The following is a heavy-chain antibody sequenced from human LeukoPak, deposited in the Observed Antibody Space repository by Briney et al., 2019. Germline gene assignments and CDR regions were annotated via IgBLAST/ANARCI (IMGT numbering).Heavy chain of an antibody. D-gene: IGHD3-9*01. CDR3: TTWNYDILTGYSI. Sequence: GGPLRLSCAASGFSFKNVWMSWVRQAPGKGLEWVGRIKSKTHGGTTDYAAAVKGRFTISRDDSKSTLYLQMNSLKTEDTALYYCTTWNYDILTGYSIWGQGTLVTVTS. J-gene: IGHJ4*02. V-gene: IGHV3-15*01. CDR2: IKSKTHGGTT. CDR1: GFSFKNVW.